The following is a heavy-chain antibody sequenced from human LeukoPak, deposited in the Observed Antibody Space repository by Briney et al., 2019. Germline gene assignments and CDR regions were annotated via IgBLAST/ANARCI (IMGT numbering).Heavy chain of an antibody. D-gene: IGHD3-10*01. CDR3: ARDVWFGAGRTFDY. CDR1: GNSISSGDNY. Sequence: PSETLSLTCTVSGNSISSGDNYWSWIRQPAGKGLEWIGRIYTSGSTNYNPSLKSRVTISGDTSKNQFSLRLSSVTAADTAVYYCARDVWFGAGRTFDYWGQGTLVTVSS. J-gene: IGHJ4*02. V-gene: IGHV4-61*02. CDR2: IYTSGST.